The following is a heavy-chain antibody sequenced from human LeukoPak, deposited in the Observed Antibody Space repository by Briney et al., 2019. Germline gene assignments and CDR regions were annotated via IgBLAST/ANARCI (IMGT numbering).Heavy chain of an antibody. CDR3: ARRGWGWLVRSYYYYYMDV. V-gene: IGHV4-39*07. Sequence: SETLSLTCTVSGGSISSSSYYWGWIRQPPGKGLEWIGSIYYSGSTYYNPSLKSRVTISVDTSKNQFSLKLSSVTAADTAVYYCARRGWGWLVRSYYYYYMDVWGKGTTVTVSS. CDR1: GGSISSSSYY. CDR2: IYYSGST. D-gene: IGHD6-19*01. J-gene: IGHJ6*03.